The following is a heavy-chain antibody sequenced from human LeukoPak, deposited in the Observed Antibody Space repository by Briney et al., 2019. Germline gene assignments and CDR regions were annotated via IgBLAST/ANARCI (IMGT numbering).Heavy chain of an antibody. CDR2: ISWNSGSI. Sequence: PGRSLRLSCAASGFTFDDYAMHWVRQAPGKGLEWVSGISWNSGSIGYADSVKGRFTISRDNAKNSLYLQMNSLRAEDMALYYCAKDMGYDSSGPLDYWGQGNLVTVSS. D-gene: IGHD3-22*01. CDR1: GFTFDDYA. J-gene: IGHJ4*02. CDR3: AKDMGYDSSGPLDY. V-gene: IGHV3-9*03.